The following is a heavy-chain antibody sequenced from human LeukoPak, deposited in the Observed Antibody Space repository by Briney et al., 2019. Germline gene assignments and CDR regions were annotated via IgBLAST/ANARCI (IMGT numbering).Heavy chain of an antibody. V-gene: IGHV3-9*01. CDR2: ISWNSGSI. CDR1: GFTFDDYA. Sequence: PGGSLRLSCAASGFTFDDYAMHWVRQAPGKGLEWVSGISWNSGSIGYADSVKGRFTISSDNAKNSLYLQMNSLRAEDTALYYCARDKRGTAEEFDYWGQGTLVTVSS. D-gene: IGHD2-2*01. J-gene: IGHJ4*02. CDR3: ARDKRGTAEEFDY.